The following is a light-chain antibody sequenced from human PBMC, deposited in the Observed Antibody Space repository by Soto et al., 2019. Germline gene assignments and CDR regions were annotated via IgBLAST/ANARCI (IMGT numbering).Light chain of an antibody. CDR2: EVT. CDR1: NTDVGGYNY. J-gene: IGLJ2*01. CDR3: CSYAGRYIVV. Sequence: QSALTQPPSASGSPGQSVTISCTGSNTDVGGYNYVSWYQQYPGKAPKVMIYEVTKRPSGVPARFSGSRSGNTASLTVSGLQAEDEADYYCCSYAGRYIVVFGGGTKLTVL. V-gene: IGLV2-8*01.